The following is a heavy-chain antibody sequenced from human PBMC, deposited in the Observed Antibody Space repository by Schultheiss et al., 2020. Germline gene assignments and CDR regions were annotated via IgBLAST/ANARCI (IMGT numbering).Heavy chain of an antibody. J-gene: IGHJ3*02. V-gene: IGHV3-15*01. CDR1: GFTVSSNY. CDR3: ARGFTGTRDAFDI. Sequence: GGSLRLSCAASGFTVSSNYMSWVRQAPGKGLEWVGRIKSKTDGGTTDYAAPVKGRFTISRDDSKNTLYLQMNSLRAEDTAVYYCARGFTGTRDAFDIWGQGTMVTVSS. D-gene: IGHD2-8*02. CDR2: IKSKTDGGTT.